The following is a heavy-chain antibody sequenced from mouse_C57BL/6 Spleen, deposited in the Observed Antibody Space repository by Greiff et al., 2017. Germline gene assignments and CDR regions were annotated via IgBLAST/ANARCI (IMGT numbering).Heavy chain of an antibody. CDR1: GYTFTTYW. CDR3: ARSRNGYTDY. Sequence: QVQLQQSGTELVKPGASVKLSCKASGYTFTTYWVHWVKQRPGQGLEWIGNINPSNGGTIYNEKFKSKATLTVDKASSTAYMQLSSLTSEDSAVYYCARSRNGYTDYWGQGTTLTVSS. V-gene: IGHV1-53*01. CDR2: INPSNGGT. J-gene: IGHJ2*01. D-gene: IGHD2-2*01.